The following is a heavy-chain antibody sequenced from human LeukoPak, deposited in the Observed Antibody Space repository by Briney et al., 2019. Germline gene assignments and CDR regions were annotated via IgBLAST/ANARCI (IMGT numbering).Heavy chain of an antibody. Sequence: SETLSLTCTVSGGSISSYYWSWIRQPPGKGLEWIGFIYYSWSTNYNPSLKSRVTISVDTSKNQFSLQLNSVTAADTAVYYCVIYGGQETAYDIWGHGTMVIVSS. CDR3: VIYGGQETAYDI. J-gene: IGHJ3*02. CDR2: IYYSWST. V-gene: IGHV4-59*08. CDR1: GGSISSYY. D-gene: IGHD2-21*02.